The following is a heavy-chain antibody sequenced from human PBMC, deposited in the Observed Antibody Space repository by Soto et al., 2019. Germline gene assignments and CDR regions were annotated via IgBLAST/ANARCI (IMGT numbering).Heavy chain of an antibody. J-gene: IGHJ1*01. CDR2: IWYDGSNK. CDR1: GFTFSSYG. CDR3: AREEWGSGWYPLQH. Sequence: QVQLVESGGGVVQPGRSLRLSCAASGFTFSSYGMHWVRQAPGKGLEWVAVIWYDGSNKYYADSVKGRFTISRDNSKNTLYLQMNSLRAEDAAVYYCAREEWGSGWYPLQHWGQGTLVTVSS. V-gene: IGHV3-33*01. D-gene: IGHD6-19*01.